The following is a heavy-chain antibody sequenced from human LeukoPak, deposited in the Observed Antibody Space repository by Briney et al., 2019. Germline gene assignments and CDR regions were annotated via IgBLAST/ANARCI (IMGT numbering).Heavy chain of an antibody. V-gene: IGHV1-18*01. J-gene: IGHJ4*02. CDR1: GYTFTNHG. Sequence: GAAVNVSCTTAGYTFTNHGNSMVWLPHGPGLEWMGGTSSNNDETYYAQKIQDRVTMTTDTTTGTAFMELSRLRSDDTAVYYCARDDKSACYPHPDLWGRGTLVSVSS. CDR3: ARDDKSACYPHPDL. D-gene: IGHD3-22*01. CDR2: TSSNNDET.